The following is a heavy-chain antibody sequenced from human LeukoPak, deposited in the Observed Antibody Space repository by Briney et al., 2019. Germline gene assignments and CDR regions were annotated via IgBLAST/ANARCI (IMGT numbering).Heavy chain of an antibody. V-gene: IGHV4-38-2*02. CDR1: GYSISSGYY. CDR2: IYHSGST. D-gene: IGHD6-6*01. J-gene: IGHJ3*02. Sequence: SETLSLTCTVSGYSISSGYYWGWIRQPPGKGLEWIGSIYHSGSTYYNPSLKSRVTISVDTSKNQFSLKLSSVTAADTAVYYCASRGSIAARLQAFDIWGQGTMVTVSS. CDR3: ASRGSIAARLQAFDI.